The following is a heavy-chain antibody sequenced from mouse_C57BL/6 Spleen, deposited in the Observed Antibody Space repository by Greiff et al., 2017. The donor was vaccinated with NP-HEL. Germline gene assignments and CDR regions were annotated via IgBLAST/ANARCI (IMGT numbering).Heavy chain of an antibody. CDR1: GYTFTSYW. V-gene: IGHV1-64*01. J-gene: IGHJ4*01. CDR3: ARGLPRNYAMDY. Sequence: VQLQQSGAELVKPGASVKLSCKASGYTFTSYWMHWVKQRPGQGLEWIGMIHPNSGSTNYNEKFKSKATLTVDKSSSTAYMQLSSLTSEDSAVYYCARGLPRNYAMDYRGQGTSVTVSS. CDR2: IHPNSGST.